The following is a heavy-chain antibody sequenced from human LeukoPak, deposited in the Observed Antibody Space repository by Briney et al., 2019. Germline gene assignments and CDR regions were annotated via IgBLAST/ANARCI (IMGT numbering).Heavy chain of an antibody. CDR3: ASSGSSGYHYFDY. J-gene: IGHJ4*02. CDR2: IYHSGST. Sequence: PSQTLSLTCAVSGGSISSGGYSWSWIRQPPGKGPEWIGYIYHSGSTYYNPSLKSRVTISVDRSKNQFSLKLSSVTAADTAVYYCASSGSSGYHYFDYWGQGTLVTVSS. D-gene: IGHD3-22*01. V-gene: IGHV4-30-2*01. CDR1: GGSISSGGYS.